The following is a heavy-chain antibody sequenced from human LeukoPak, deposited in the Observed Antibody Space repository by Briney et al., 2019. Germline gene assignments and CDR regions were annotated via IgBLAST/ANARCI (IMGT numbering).Heavy chain of an antibody. CDR3: ARDQKFSYFDP. CDR2: IYYTGTS. Sequence: LSETLSLTCTVSGGSVLNYYWSWIRQPPGKGLEWVGIIYYTGTSNSNPSLGSRVSMSVDSSKNQFSLQLKSVTAADTAVYFCARDQKFSYFDPWGQGTLVTVSS. CDR1: GGSVLNYY. J-gene: IGHJ5*02. V-gene: IGHV4-59*02. D-gene: IGHD1-26*01.